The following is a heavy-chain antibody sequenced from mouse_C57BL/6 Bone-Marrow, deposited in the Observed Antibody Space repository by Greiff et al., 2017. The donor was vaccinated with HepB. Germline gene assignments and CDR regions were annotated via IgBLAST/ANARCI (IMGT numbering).Heavy chain of an antibody. D-gene: IGHD1-1*01. V-gene: IGHV5-17*01. CDR1: GFTFSDYG. CDR2: ISSGSSTI. J-gene: IGHJ2*01. Sequence: EVKLVESGGGLVKPGGSLKLSCAASGFTFSDYGMHWVRQAPEKGLEWVAYISSGSSTIYYADTVKGRITISRDNAKNTLFLQMTSLRSEDTAMYYCARDYYGSSYHFDYWGQGTTLTVSS. CDR3: ARDYYGSSYHFDY.